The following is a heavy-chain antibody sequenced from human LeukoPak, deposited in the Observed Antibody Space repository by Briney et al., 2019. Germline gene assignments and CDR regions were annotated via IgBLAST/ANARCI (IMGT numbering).Heavy chain of an antibody. V-gene: IGHV4-30-4*08. Sequence: SETLSLTCTVSGGSISSYYWSWIRQPPGKGLEWIGYIYYSGSTYYNPSLKSRVTISVDTSKNQFSLKLSSVTAADTAVYYCARVLGNYVWGSYRKGPWFDPWGQGTLVTVSS. CDR2: IYYSGST. CDR1: GGSISSYY. CDR3: ARVLGNYVWGSYRKGPWFDP. D-gene: IGHD3-16*02. J-gene: IGHJ5*02.